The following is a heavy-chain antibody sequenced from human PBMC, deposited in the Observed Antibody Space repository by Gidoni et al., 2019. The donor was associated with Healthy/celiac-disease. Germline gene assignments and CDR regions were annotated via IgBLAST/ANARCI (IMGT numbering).Heavy chain of an antibody. CDR1: GFTFSSYG. D-gene: IGHD2-2*01. J-gene: IGHJ4*02. V-gene: IGHV3-33*01. CDR3: AREQGYCSSTSCFAFDY. CDR2: IWYDGSNK. Sequence: QVQLVESGGGVVQPGRSLRLSCAASGFTFSSYGMHWVRQAPGKGLGWVAVIWYDGSNKYYADSVKGRFTISRDNSKNTLYLQMNSLRAEDTAVYYCAREQGYCSSTSCFAFDYWGQGTLVTVSS.